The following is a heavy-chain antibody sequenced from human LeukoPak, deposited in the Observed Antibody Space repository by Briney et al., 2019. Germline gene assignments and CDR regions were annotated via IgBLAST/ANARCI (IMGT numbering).Heavy chain of an antibody. J-gene: IGHJ5*02. CDR2: IYYSGST. CDR3: ARATGYCSSTSCPLLDP. V-gene: IGHV4-59*01. CDR1: GGSISSYY. D-gene: IGHD2-2*01. Sequence: SETLSLTCTVSGGSISSYYWSWIRQPPGKGLEWIAYIYYSGSTNYNPSLKSRVTRSVDTSKNQFSLKLSSVTAADTAVYYCARATGYCSSTSCPLLDPWGPGTLVTVSS.